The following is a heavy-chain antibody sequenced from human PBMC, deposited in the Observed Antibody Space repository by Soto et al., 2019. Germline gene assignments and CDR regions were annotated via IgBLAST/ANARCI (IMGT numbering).Heavy chain of an antibody. D-gene: IGHD3-16*01. CDR2: ISGSGGST. V-gene: IGHV3-23*01. CDR1: GFTFSSYP. J-gene: IGHJ4*02. Sequence: EVQLLESGGGLVQPGGSLRLSCAASGFTFSSYPMSWVRQAPGKGLEWVSTISGSGGSTYYADSVKGRFTISRDNSKNTLYLQMNGLRAEETALYYCAKGKGGSLSYLFDYGGQGTLVTVSS. CDR3: AKGKGGSLSYLFDY.